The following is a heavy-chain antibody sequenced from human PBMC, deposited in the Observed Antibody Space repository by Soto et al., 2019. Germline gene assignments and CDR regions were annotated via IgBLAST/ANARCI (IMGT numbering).Heavy chain of an antibody. CDR3: ASRPLDIVVVPAAKGNHLPVNV. J-gene: IGHJ4*02. CDR1: VFTFSDHY. Sequence: VGSLRLSCASSVFTFSDHYMDCVRHSPGKWLEWVGRTRNKANSYTTEYAASVKGRFTISRDDSKNSLYLQMNSLKTEDTAVYYCASRPLDIVVVPAAKGNHLPVNVWGQGTLVTGSS. D-gene: IGHD2-2*01. V-gene: IGHV3-72*01. CDR2: TRNKANSYTT.